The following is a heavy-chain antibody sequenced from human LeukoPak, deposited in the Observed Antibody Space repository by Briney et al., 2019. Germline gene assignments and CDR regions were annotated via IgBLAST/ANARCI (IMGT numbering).Heavy chain of an antibody. CDR1: GYTFTGYY. V-gene: IGHV1-2*02. CDR2: INPNSGGT. D-gene: IGHD4-17*01. J-gene: IGHJ4*02. Sequence: GASVKVSCKASGYTFTGYYMHWVRQAPGQGLEWMGWINPNSGGTNYAQKFQGRVTMTRDTSISTAYMELSRLRSDDTAVYYCAREAHPYGDYSRYYFDYWGQGTLVTVSS. CDR3: AREAHPYGDYSRYYFDY.